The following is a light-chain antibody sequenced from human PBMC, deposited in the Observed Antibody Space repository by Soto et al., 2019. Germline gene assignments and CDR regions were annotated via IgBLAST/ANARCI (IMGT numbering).Light chain of an antibody. V-gene: IGLV2-14*01. Sequence: QSALTQPASVSGSPGQSLTISCTGTSSDVGIYNFVSWYQHHPGKAPKLMIYEVSDRPSGVSYRFSGSKSGNTASLTISGLQAEYEADYYCSSYTSSSTLVFGGGTKVTVL. CDR2: EVS. J-gene: IGLJ2*01. CDR1: SSDVGIYNF. CDR3: SSYTSSSTLV.